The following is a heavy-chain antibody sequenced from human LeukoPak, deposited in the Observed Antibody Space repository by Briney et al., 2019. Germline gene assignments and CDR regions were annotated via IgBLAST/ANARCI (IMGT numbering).Heavy chain of an antibody. J-gene: IGHJ6*03. V-gene: IGHV3-48*03. CDR1: GFIVSNYE. Sequence: GGSLRLSCAASGFIVSNYEMNWVRQAPGKGLEWVSFIAADHTIYYADSVKGRFTLSRDNAKNSLYLQMNSLRAEDTAVYYCASIVLLWFGESLIAAGNVDMDAWGKGTTVTVSS. CDR2: IAADHTI. D-gene: IGHD3-10*01. CDR3: ASIVLLWFGESLIAAGNVDMDA.